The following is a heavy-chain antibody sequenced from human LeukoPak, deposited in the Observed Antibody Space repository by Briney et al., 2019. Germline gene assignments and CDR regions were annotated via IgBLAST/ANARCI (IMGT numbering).Heavy chain of an antibody. J-gene: IGHJ4*02. CDR3: ARGKYYDILTGPISHFDY. V-gene: IGHV3-23*01. D-gene: IGHD3-9*01. CDR2: ISGSGGST. CDR1: GFTFSSYA. Sequence: PGGSLRLSCAASGFTFSSYAMSWVRQAPGKGLEWVSAISGSGGSTYYADSVKGRFTISRDNSKNTLYLQMNSLRAEDTAVYYCARGKYYDILTGPISHFDYWGQGTLVTVSS.